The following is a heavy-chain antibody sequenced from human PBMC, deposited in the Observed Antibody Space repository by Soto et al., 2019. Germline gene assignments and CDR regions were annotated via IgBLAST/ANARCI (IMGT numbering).Heavy chain of an antibody. CDR2: ISYDGINR. CDR3: AKEGHYDFWSGYYPPPGYYYGMDV. D-gene: IGHD3-3*01. CDR1: GFTFSSYG. V-gene: IGHV3-30*18. Sequence: GGSLRLSCAASGFTFSSYGMHWVRQAPDKGLEWVAVISYDGINRYYVDSVKGRFTISRDNSKNTLYLQMNSLRAEDTAVYYCAKEGHYDFWSGYYPPPGYYYGMDVWGQGTTVTVSS. J-gene: IGHJ6*02.